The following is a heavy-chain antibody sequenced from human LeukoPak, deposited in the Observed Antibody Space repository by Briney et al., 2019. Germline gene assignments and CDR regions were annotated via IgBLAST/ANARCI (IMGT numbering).Heavy chain of an antibody. CDR3: ARNPYSGNYGTYYYYYMDV. V-gene: IGHV3-21*01. CDR2: ITSSGTYT. Sequence: GGSLRLSCAASGFTFSNYNMNWVRQAPGKAMEWVSSITSSGTYTFYADSVKGRFTISRGNAKNSLYLQMDSLGPEDTAVYYCARNPYSGNYGTYYYYYMDVWGKGTTVTISS. CDR1: GFTFSNYN. J-gene: IGHJ6*03. D-gene: IGHD1-26*01.